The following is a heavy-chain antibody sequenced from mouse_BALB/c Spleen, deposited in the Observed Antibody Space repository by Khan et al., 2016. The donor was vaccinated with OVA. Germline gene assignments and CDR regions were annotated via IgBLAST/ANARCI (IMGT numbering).Heavy chain of an antibody. J-gene: IGHJ1*01. CDR3: ARIYYRYDEGCWYFDV. Sequence: EVELVESGGGLVQPGGSLKLSCAASGFTFSGYGMSWVRQTPDKRLELVATINSNGGTSYYPDSVKGRFTISRDNAKNTLHLQMSSLKSEDSAMYYCARIYYRYDEGCWYFDVWGAGTTVTVSS. D-gene: IGHD2-14*01. CDR2: INSNGGTS. CDR1: GFTFSGYG. V-gene: IGHV5-6-3*01.